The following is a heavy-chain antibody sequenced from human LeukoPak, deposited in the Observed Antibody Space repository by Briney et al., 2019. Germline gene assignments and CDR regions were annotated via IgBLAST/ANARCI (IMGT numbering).Heavy chain of an antibody. CDR3: AKVLVLVSANRYYFDY. CDR1: GLTFSGSA. Sequence: LAGGSLRLSCAASGLTFSGSATSWVRQAPGKGLEWVSLISGSGNSTYYADSVKGRFTISRDNSKNTLYLQMNSLRAEDTAVYYCAKVLVLVSANRYYFDYWGQGTLVTVSS. CDR2: ISGSGNST. J-gene: IGHJ4*02. V-gene: IGHV3-23*01. D-gene: IGHD2-15*01.